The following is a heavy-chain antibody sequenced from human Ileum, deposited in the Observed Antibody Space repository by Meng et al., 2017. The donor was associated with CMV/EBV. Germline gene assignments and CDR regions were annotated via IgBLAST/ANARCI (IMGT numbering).Heavy chain of an antibody. J-gene: IGHJ5*02. CDR2: IYASGSA. D-gene: IGHD2-2*02. CDR3: ARDRGGGYCNSPSCYTKWFDP. Sequence: SETLSLTCTVSGGFLNNYYWSWIRQTPGKGLEWIGYIYASGSANYNPSLRSRVTLSVDTSKNQFYLRLSSVTAADTAIYYCARDRGGGYCNSPSCYTKWFDPWGQGTLVTVSS. V-gene: IGHV4-59*01. CDR1: GGFLNNYY.